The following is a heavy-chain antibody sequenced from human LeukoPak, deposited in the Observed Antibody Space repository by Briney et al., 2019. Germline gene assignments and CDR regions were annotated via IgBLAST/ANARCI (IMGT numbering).Heavy chain of an antibody. D-gene: IGHD3-22*01. Sequence: SQTLSFTCTVSSGSISSYDYYWSWIRQPPGKGLEWIGYIYYSGSTNYNPSLKSRVTISVDTSKNQFSLKLSSVTAADTAVYYCARVSWGIDSSGYYYSHYFDYWGQGTLVTVSS. J-gene: IGHJ4*02. CDR2: IYYSGST. CDR3: ARVSWGIDSSGYYYSHYFDY. V-gene: IGHV4-61*08. CDR1: SGSISSYDYY.